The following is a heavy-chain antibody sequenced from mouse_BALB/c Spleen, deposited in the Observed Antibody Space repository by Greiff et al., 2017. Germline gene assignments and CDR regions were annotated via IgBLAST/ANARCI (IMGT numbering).Heavy chain of an antibody. V-gene: IGHV1S81*02. D-gene: IGHD2-1*01. Sequence: LVESGAELVKPGASVKLSCKASGYTFTSYYMYWVKQRPGQGLEWIGEINPSNGGTNFNEKFKSKATLTVDKSSSTAYMQLSSLTSEDSAVYYCTRGIYYGNYGGFAYWGQGTLVTVSA. J-gene: IGHJ3*01. CDR1: GYTFTSYY. CDR2: INPSNGGT. CDR3: TRGIYYGNYGGFAY.